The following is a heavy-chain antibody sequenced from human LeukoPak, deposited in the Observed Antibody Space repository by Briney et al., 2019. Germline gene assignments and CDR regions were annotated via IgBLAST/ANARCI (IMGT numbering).Heavy chain of an antibody. CDR3: AKDREDSSGYVFDY. CDR2: ISGSGGST. CDR1: GFTFSTYS. V-gene: IGHV3-23*01. Sequence: GGSLRLSCVTSGFTFSTYSMGWVRQAPGKGLEWVSAISGSGGSTYYADSVKGRFTISRDNSKNTLYLQMNSLRAEDTAVYYCAKDREDSSGYVFDYWGQGTLVTVSS. D-gene: IGHD3-22*01. J-gene: IGHJ4*02.